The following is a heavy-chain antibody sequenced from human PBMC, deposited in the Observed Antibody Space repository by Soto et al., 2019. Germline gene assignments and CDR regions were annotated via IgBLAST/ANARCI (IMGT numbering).Heavy chain of an antibody. CDR3: ASTDNVGYYQD. V-gene: IGHV4-38-2*01. CDR2: IYHSGTT. Sequence: PGTLPLTCAGSGGSISSNDWWSLSRQSPGAGLVWIGSIYHSGTTYYNPSLESRVIISVDTSESRFALRLTSVTAADSAGYEWASTDNVGYYQDLGQGTWVTV. CDR1: GGSISSNDW. J-gene: IGHJ4*02. D-gene: IGHD3-3*01.